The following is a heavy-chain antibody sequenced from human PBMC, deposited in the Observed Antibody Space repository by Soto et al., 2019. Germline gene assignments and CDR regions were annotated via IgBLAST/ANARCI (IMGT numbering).Heavy chain of an antibody. V-gene: IGHV1-69*13. CDR2: IIPIFGTA. Sequence: ASVKVCCKASGGTFSSYAISWVRQAPGQGLEWMGGIIPIFGTANYAQKFQGRVTIAADESTSTAYMELSSLRSEDTAVYYCARLLYYYDSSAQPRAFDIWGQGTMVTVSS. J-gene: IGHJ3*02. CDR3: ARLLYYYDSSAQPRAFDI. CDR1: GGTFSSYA. D-gene: IGHD3-22*01.